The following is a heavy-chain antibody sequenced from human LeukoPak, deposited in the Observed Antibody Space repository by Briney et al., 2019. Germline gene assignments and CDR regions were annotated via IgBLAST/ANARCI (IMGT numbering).Heavy chain of an antibody. CDR2: ISSSSSYI. CDR3: ARGRYCSSTTCYPDWYFDL. Sequence: GGSLRLSCAASGFTFSTYNMNWVRQAPGKGLEWVSSISSSSSYIYYADSVKGRFTISRDNAKNTLYLQMNSLRAEDTAVYYCARGRYCSSTTCYPDWYFDLWGRGTLVTVSS. CDR1: GFTFSTYN. J-gene: IGHJ2*01. D-gene: IGHD2-2*01. V-gene: IGHV3-21*04.